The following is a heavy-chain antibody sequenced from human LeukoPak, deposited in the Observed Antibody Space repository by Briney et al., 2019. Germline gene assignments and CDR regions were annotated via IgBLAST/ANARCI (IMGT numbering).Heavy chain of an antibody. Sequence: GGSLRLSCAASGFTFSSYSMNWVRQAPGKGLEWVSSISSSSSYIYYADSVKGRFTISRDNAKNSLYLQMNSLRAEDTAVYYCARAGRYSTPPVDYGGQEPRVTVPS. J-gene: IGHJ4*02. CDR3: ARAGRYSTPPVDY. CDR1: GFTFSSYS. V-gene: IGHV3-21*01. CDR2: ISSSSSYI. D-gene: IGHD6-13*01.